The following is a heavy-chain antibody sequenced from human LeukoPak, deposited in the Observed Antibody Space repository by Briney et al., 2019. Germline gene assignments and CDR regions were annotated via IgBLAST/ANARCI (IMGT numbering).Heavy chain of an antibody. CDR2: ISSGGSTI. Sequence: KSGGSLRLSCAVSGFTFSSYEMNWVRQAPGKGLEWVSYISSGGSTIYYADSVKGRFTISRDNAKNSLYLQMNSLRAEDTAVYYCARDYGGNYRAHIDYWGQGTLVTVSS. D-gene: IGHD4-23*01. CDR1: GFTFSSYE. CDR3: ARDYGGNYRAHIDY. J-gene: IGHJ4*02. V-gene: IGHV3-48*03.